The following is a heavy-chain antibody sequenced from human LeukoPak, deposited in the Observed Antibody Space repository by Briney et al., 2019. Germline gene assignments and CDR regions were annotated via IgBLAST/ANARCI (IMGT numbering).Heavy chain of an antibody. CDR1: XFTFTSYG. Sequence: GGSLRLSGAASXFTFTSYGLNWVRQAPGKGLEWVSYISSSGNTISYADSVKGRFTISRDNAKNSLYLQVISLRAEDTAVSYCARGPSIAARYDAFDIWGQGTMVTVSS. CDR2: ISSSGNTI. V-gene: IGHV3-48*03. CDR3: ARGPSIAARYDAFDI. D-gene: IGHD6-6*01. J-gene: IGHJ3*02.